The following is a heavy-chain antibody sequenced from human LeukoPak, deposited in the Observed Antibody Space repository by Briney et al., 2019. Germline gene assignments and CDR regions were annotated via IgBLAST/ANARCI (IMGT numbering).Heavy chain of an antibody. CDR1: GDSISGDY. J-gene: IGHJ3*02. D-gene: IGHD1-26*01. CDR3: ARGGGTPPFVDI. Sequence: SETLSLTCTVSGDSISGDYWSWIRQPAGKGLEWIGRVYTSGSTSFNPSLKSRVTMSVDTSKNQFSLKLSSVTAADTAVYYCARGGGTPPFVDIWGQGTMVTVSS. V-gene: IGHV4-4*07. CDR2: VYTSGST.